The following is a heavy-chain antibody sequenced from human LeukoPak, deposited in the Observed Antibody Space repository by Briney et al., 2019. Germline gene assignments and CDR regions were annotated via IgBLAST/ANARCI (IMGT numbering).Heavy chain of an antibody. V-gene: IGHV1-18*01. Sequence: ASVKVSCKASGYTFVNFGFIWVRQAPGQGLEWMGWISPENGDTNYAQNFQDRVTMTTDTSTNTAYMELRSLTSDDTAVYFCARVFGYYYFYMDVWGEGTTVIISS. CDR3: ARVFGYYYFYMDV. J-gene: IGHJ6*03. CDR1: GYTFVNFG. D-gene: IGHD3/OR15-3a*01. CDR2: ISPENGDT.